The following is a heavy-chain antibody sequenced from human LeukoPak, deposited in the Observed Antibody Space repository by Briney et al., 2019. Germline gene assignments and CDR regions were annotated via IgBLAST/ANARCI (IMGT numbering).Heavy chain of an antibody. Sequence: GGSLRLSCAASGFTFNNYAMSWVRQAPGKGLEWVSVISGSGGGTYYADSVKGRFTISRDNAKNSLYLQMNSLRAEDTALYYCARDPIAAAGYYYYMDVWGKGTTVTVSS. V-gene: IGHV3-23*01. CDR2: ISGSGGGT. CDR1: GFTFNNYA. D-gene: IGHD6-13*01. CDR3: ARDPIAAAGYYYYMDV. J-gene: IGHJ6*03.